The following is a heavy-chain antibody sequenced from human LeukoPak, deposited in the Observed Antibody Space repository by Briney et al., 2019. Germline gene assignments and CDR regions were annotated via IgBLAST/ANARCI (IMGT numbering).Heavy chain of an antibody. CDR2: IYHSGST. D-gene: IGHD5-18*01. V-gene: IGHV4-30-2*05. CDR3: ARAVLPLVQLWFFFDY. Sequence: SSETLSLTCTVSGGSISSGGYYWSCIRQPPGKGLECIGYIYHSGSTYYNPSLKSRVTISVDTSKNQFSLKLSSVTAADTAVYYCARAVLPLVQLWFFFDYWGQGTLVTVSS. J-gene: IGHJ4*02. CDR1: GGSISSGGYY.